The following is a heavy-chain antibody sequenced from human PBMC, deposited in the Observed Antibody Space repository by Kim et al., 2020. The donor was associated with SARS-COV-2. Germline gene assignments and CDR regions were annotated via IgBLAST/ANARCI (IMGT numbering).Heavy chain of an antibody. J-gene: IGHJ4*02. CDR2: IWYDGSNR. D-gene: IGHD2-2*01. CDR3: ARAWDIVVVPVAMDY. Sequence: GGSLRLSCAASAFTFSIYGMHWVRQAPGKGLEWVSVIWYDGSNRYYADSVKGRFTISRDNSKNTLYLQMNNLRAEDTAVYYCARAWDIVVVPVAMDYWGQGTLVTVSS. V-gene: IGHV3-33*01. CDR1: AFTFSIYG.